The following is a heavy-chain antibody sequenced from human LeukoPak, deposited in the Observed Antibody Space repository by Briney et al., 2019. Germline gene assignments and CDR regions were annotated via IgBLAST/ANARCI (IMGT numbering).Heavy chain of an antibody. V-gene: IGHV3-48*04. J-gene: IGHJ4*02. CDR1: GFTFSTYS. CDR2: ISSSSSTI. D-gene: IGHD4-17*01. CDR3: ARVLSDYGPTRFDY. Sequence: GGSLRLSCAASGFTFSTYSMNWVRQAPGKGLEWVSYISSSSSTIYYADSVKGRFTISRDNAKNSLYLKMNSLRAEDTGVYYCARVLSDYGPTRFDYWGQGTLVTASS.